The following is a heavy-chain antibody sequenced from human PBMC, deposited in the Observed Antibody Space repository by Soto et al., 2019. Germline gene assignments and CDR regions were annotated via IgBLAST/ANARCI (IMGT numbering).Heavy chain of an antibody. J-gene: IGHJ5*02. CDR1: GFTFSSYG. V-gene: IGHV3-30*18. CDR2: ISYDGSNK. CDR3: AKGNGQWPKWFDP. Sequence: QVQLVESGGGVVQPGRSLRLSCAASGFTFSSYGMHWVRQAPGKGLEWVAVISYDGSNKYYADSVKGRFTFSRDNSKNTLYLQMNSLRAEDTAVYYCAKGNGQWPKWFDPWGQGTLVTVSS. D-gene: IGHD6-19*01.